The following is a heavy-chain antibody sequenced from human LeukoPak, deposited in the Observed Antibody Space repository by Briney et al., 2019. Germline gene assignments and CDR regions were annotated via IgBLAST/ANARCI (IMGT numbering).Heavy chain of an antibody. Sequence: PGGSLRLSCAASGFTFSNAWMSWVRQAPGKGLEWVGRIKSKTDGGTTDYAVPVKGGFTISRDDSQNTLYLQMISLKTEDTAVYYCTTEVVGATWDAFDIWGQGTMVTVSS. CDR3: TTEVVGATWDAFDI. J-gene: IGHJ3*02. CDR1: GFTFSNAW. V-gene: IGHV3-15*01. D-gene: IGHD1-26*01. CDR2: IKSKTDGGTT.